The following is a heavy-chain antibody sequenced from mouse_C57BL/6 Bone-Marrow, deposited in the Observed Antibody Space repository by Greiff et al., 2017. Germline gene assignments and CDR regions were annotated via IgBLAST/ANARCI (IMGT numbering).Heavy chain of an antibody. CDR2: IYPGSGNT. CDR1: GYTFTDYY. J-gene: IGHJ4*01. CDR3: ARGPSDGYYVFMDY. V-gene: IGHV1-76*01. D-gene: IGHD2-3*01. Sequence: VQLQQSGAELVRPGASVKLSCKASGYTFTDYYINWVKQRPGQGLEWIARIYPGSGNTYYNEKFKGKATLTAEKSSSTAYMQLSSLTSEDSAVYFCARGPSDGYYVFMDYWGQGTSVTVSS.